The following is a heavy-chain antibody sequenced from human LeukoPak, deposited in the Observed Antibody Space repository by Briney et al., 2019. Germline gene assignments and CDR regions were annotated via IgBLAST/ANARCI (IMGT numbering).Heavy chain of an antibody. J-gene: IGHJ4*02. CDR1: GFTFSSYG. D-gene: IGHD5-12*01. CDR3: AKDHRGYDPGSIGGY. CDR2: ISYDGSNK. Sequence: GGSLRLSCAASGFTFSSYGMHWVRQAPGKGLEWVAVISYDGSNKYYADSVKGRFTISRDNSKNTLYLQMNSLRAEDTAVYYCAKDHRGYDPGSIGGYWGQGTLVTVSS. V-gene: IGHV3-30*18.